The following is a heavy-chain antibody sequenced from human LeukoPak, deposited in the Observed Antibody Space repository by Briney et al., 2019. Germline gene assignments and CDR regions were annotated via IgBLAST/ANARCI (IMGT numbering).Heavy chain of an antibody. CDR3: ATHTRLMTY. Sequence: ASVKISCKISRNTFTDHYIHWVQQAPGKGLQWMGLIDPEDGEAKYAEKFQGRLTISADTSRDIGYMELSSLTSEDTVVYYCATHTRLMTYWGQGTLVTVSS. CDR1: RNTFTDHY. CDR2: IDPEDGEA. J-gene: IGHJ4*02. V-gene: IGHV1-69-2*01. D-gene: IGHD3-16*01.